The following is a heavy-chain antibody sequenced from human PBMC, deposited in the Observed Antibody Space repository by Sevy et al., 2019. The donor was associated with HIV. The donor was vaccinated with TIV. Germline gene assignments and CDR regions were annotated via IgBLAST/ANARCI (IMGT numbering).Heavy chain of an antibody. Sequence: GGSLRLSCAASGFTFSSYTMNWVRQAPGKGLEWVSSIIISSNYIYYADSLKGRVTISRDNAKNSVYLQMHSLRAEDTAVYYCARRGGLTEDGFDIWGQGTMVTVSS. J-gene: IGHJ3*02. V-gene: IGHV3-21*01. CDR2: IIISSNYI. CDR3: ARRGGLTEDGFDI. D-gene: IGHD3-16*01. CDR1: GFTFSSYT.